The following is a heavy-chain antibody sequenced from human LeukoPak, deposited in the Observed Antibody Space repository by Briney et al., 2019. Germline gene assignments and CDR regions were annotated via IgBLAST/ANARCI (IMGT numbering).Heavy chain of an antibody. V-gene: IGHV4-34*01. CDR1: GGSFSGYY. D-gene: IGHD3-3*01. CDR2: INHSGST. J-gene: IGHJ5*02. CDR3: ARVARFLNWFDP. Sequence: SETLSLTCAVYGGSFSGYYWSWIRQPPGKGLEWIGEINHSGSTNYNPSLKSRVTISVDTSKNQFSLKLSSVTAADTAVYYCARVARFLNWFDPWGQGTLVTVFS.